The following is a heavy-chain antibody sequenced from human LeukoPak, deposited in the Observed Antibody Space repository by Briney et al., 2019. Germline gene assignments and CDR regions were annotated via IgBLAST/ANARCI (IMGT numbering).Heavy chain of an antibody. CDR1: EYTFTDFY. V-gene: IGHV1-2*02. CDR3: ARSALGRDAFDI. Sequence: ASVKVSCKASEYTFTDFYIHWLRQAPGQGLEWMGFISPSSGYSIYAQTFQGRVTMTRDTSISTVYMELTRLESDDTAVYYCARSALGRDAFDIWGQGTMVTVSS. CDR2: ISPSSGYS. D-gene: IGHD1-26*01. J-gene: IGHJ3*02.